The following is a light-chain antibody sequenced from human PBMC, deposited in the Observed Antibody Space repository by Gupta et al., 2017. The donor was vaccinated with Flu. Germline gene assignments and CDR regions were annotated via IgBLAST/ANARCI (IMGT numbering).Light chain of an antibody. CDR1: SSDVGGFNY. CDR3: SSYTTISTPDV. CDR2: DVT. J-gene: IGLJ1*01. V-gene: IGLV2-14*03. Sequence: QSALTQPASVSGSPGQSITISCTGSSSDVGGFNYVSWYQQPPGKAPKLMIYDVTNRPSGVPNRFSGSKSGNTASLAIAGLQTEDEADYYCSSYTTISTPDVFGTGTKVTVL.